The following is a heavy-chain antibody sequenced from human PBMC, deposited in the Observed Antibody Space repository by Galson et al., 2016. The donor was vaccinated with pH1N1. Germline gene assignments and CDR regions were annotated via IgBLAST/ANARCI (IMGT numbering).Heavy chain of an antibody. V-gene: IGHV1-69*13. CDR2: IIPIFGTS. CDR1: GGTFSSSG. Sequence: SVKVPCKASGGTFSSSGINCVRQAPGQGLEWMGGIIPIFGTSKYAQKFQGRVTITADESTTTAYMELSRLISEDTAVYYCAREDYYDTDLSDWYFDLWGRGTLVTVSS. D-gene: IGHD3-22*01. J-gene: IGHJ2*01. CDR3: AREDYYDTDLSDWYFDL.